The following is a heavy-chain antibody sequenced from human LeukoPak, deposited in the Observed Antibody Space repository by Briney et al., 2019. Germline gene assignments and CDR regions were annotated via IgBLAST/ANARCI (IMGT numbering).Heavy chain of an antibody. J-gene: IGHJ4*02. CDR2: ISGSGGST. Sequence: GGSLRLSCAASGFTFSSYAMSWVRQAPGKGLEWVSAISGSGGSTYHADSVKGRFTISRDNSKNTLYLQMNSLRAEDTAVYYCAKGHGYSYGTYYFDYWGQGTLVTVSS. V-gene: IGHV3-23*01. CDR1: GFTFSSYA. CDR3: AKGHGYSYGTYYFDY. D-gene: IGHD5-18*01.